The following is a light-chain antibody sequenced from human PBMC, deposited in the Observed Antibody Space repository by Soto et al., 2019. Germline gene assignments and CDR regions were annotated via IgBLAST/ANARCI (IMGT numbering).Light chain of an antibody. Sequence: EFVLTKSPGTLSLSPSDRATLSCSASQTARSNYLAWYQQKPGQAPRLLIYDASSRATGIPDRFSGGGSGTDFTLTISRLEPEDFAVCYCQQFSSYPLTFGGGTKVDIK. CDR3: QQFSSYPLT. CDR1: QTARSNY. J-gene: IGKJ4*01. CDR2: DAS. V-gene: IGKV3-20*01.